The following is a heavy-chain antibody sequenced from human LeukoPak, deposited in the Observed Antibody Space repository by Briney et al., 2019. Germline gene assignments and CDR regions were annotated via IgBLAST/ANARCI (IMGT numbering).Heavy chain of an antibody. V-gene: IGHV1-18*01. CDR3: ATSYCSGGSCYTALFDC. J-gene: IGHJ4*02. CDR1: GYTFTSYD. CDR2: ISAYNGNT. D-gene: IGHD2-15*01. Sequence: ASVKVSCKASGYTFTSYDISWVRQAPGQGLEWMGWISAYNGNTNYVQNLQGRVTMTTDTSTSTAYMELRSVRSDDTAVYFCATSYCSGGSCYTALFDCWGQGTLVTVSS.